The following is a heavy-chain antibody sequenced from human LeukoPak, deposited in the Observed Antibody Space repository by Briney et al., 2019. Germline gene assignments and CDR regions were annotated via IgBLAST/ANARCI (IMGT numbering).Heavy chain of an antibody. CDR3: ARFTMVRGVTQFDP. CDR1: GYTFTGYY. Sequence: ASVKVSCKASGYTFTGYYMHWVRQAPGQGLEWMGWINPNSGGTNYAQKFQGRVTMTRDTSISTAYMELSSLRSDDTAVYYCARFTMVRGVTQFDPWGQGTQVTVSS. J-gene: IGHJ5*02. V-gene: IGHV1-2*02. D-gene: IGHD3-10*01. CDR2: INPNSGGT.